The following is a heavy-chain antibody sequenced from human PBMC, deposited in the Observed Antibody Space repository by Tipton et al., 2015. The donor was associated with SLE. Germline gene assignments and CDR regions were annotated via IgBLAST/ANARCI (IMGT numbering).Heavy chain of an antibody. CDR3: ARSGSYPYYYYYMDV. CDR2: IKSKADGGTT. J-gene: IGHJ6*03. V-gene: IGHV3-15*01. Sequence: SLRLSCVVSGFTISDAWMSWVRQAPGKGLEWVGRIKSKADGGTTDYAAPVKGRFTISRDDSKNTLYLQMNSLKNEDTAVYYCARSGSYPYYYYYMDVWGKGTTVTVSS. D-gene: IGHD1-26*01. CDR1: GFTISDAW.